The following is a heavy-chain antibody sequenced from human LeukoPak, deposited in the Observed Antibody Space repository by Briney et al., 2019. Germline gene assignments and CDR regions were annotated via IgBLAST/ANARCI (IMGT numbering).Heavy chain of an antibody. CDR1: GFPFSFYD. Sequence: GGSLRLSCAASGFPFSFYDMHWVRQAPGKGLEWVGVISCDGSNKYYADSVKGRFTLSRDNSKNMLFLQMNSLRAEDTAVYYCARGRNTRSLDYWGQGTLVTVSS. D-gene: IGHD2-15*01. V-gene: IGHV3-30*04. CDR3: ARGRNTRSLDY. CDR2: ISCDGSNK. J-gene: IGHJ4*02.